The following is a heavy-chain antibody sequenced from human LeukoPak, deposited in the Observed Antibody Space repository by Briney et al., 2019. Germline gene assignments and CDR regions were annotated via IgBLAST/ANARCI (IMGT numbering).Heavy chain of an antibody. V-gene: IGHV4-59*01. J-gene: IGHJ4*02. D-gene: IGHD1-26*01. CDR2: IYYSAYT. Sequence: PSETLSLTCTVSGASISSYYWSWIRQPPGKGLEWIGYIYYSAYTNYNPSLKSRVTISLDTSQNQFSLKLISLTAADTAMYYCARGRWELLSWGQGTLVTVSS. CDR1: GASISSYY. CDR3: ARGRWELLS.